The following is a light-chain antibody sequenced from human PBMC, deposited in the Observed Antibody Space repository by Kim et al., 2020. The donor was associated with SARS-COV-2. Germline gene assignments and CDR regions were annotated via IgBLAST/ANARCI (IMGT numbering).Light chain of an antibody. J-gene: IGLJ2*01. CDR3: QTWSTVV. CDR1: NGHSSYA. V-gene: IGLV4-69*01. Sequence: GGSVKRTGTLSNGHSSYAIAWHQKQPGKGPRYLMKLNSDGSYSKGDGIADRFSGSSAGAERYLTISSLQSEDEGDYYCQTWSTVVFGGGTQLTVL. CDR2: LNSDGSY.